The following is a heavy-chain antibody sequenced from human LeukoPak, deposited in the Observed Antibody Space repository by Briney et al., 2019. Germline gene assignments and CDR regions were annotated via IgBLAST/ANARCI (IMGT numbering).Heavy chain of an antibody. D-gene: IGHD6-13*01. CDR1: GYSFTSYW. Sequence: GESLKISCKGSGYSFTSYWIGWVRQMPGKGREWMGIIYPVDSDTRYSPSFQGQVTISAAKSLSTAYLQWTSMTASDTAMYYCARQRMGVVAAAAYMDVWGKGTTVTVSS. V-gene: IGHV5-51*01. CDR3: ARQRMGVVAAAAYMDV. J-gene: IGHJ6*03. CDR2: IYPVDSDT.